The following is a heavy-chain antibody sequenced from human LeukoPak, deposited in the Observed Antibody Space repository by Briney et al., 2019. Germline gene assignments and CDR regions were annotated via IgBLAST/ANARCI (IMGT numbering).Heavy chain of an antibody. CDR3: AKGDTAMVYFDY. CDR1: GFTFSSYG. D-gene: IGHD5-18*01. Sequence: PGGSLRLSCAASGFTFSSYGMHWVRQAPGKGLEWVAVISYDGSNKYYADSVKGRFTISRDNSKNALYLQMNSLRAEDTAVYYCAKGDTAMVYFDYWGQGTLVTVSS. J-gene: IGHJ4*02. CDR2: ISYDGSNK. V-gene: IGHV3-30*18.